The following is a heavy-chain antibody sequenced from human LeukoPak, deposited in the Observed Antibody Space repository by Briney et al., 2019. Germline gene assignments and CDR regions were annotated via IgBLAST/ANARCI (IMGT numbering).Heavy chain of an antibody. Sequence: GGSLRLSCAASGFTFSSYWMHWVRQAPGKGLVWVSRINSDGSSTSYADSVKGRFTISRDNAKNAVYLQINSRRAENTAVYYCATSRTFDYWGQGTLVTVSS. CDR2: INSDGSST. V-gene: IGHV3-74*01. CDR3: ATSRTFDY. J-gene: IGHJ4*02. CDR1: GFTFSSYW. D-gene: IGHD2-8*01.